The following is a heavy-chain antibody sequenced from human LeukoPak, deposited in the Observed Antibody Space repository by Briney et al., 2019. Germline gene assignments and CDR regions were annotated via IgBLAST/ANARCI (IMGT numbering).Heavy chain of an antibody. V-gene: IGHV1-2*02. CDR2: LNPNSGVT. D-gene: IGHD4-17*01. CDR3: ARSRMTTIGWFDP. J-gene: IGHJ5*02. CDR1: GYTFIDYY. Sequence: ASVKVSCKTSGYTFIDYYLHWVRQAPGQGLEWMGWLNPNSGVTNYAQTFQGRVTMTRDTSMRTAYMELSRLRSDDTAVYYCARSRMTTIGWFDPWAREPWSPSPQ.